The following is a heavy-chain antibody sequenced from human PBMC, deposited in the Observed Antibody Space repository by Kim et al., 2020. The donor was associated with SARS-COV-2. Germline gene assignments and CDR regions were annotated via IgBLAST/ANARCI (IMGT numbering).Heavy chain of an antibody. J-gene: IGHJ4*02. D-gene: IGHD5-12*01. CDR1: GGTFSSYA. V-gene: IGHV1-69*04. Sequence: SVKVSCKASGGTFSSYAISWVRQAPGQGLEWMGRIIPILGIANYAQKFQGRVTITADKSTSTAYMELSSLRSEDTAVYYCARTRGYSGYDQNPFDYWGQGTLVTVSS. CDR2: IIPILGIA. CDR3: ARTRGYSGYDQNPFDY.